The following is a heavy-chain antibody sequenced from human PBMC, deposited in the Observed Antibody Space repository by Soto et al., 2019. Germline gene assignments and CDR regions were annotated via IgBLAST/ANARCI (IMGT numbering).Heavy chain of an antibody. CDR2: IDSRGRTL. Sequence: GGSLRLSCVASGFTFSDYSMSWIRQAPGKGPEWLAFIDSRGRTLSYADSVRGRLTISRDNAENSVYLQMDSLRADDTAVYYCARQAARNYIDSWGQGNSVTVSS. CDR3: ARQAARNYIDS. CDR1: GFTFSDYS. V-gene: IGHV3-11*01. D-gene: IGHD6-6*01. J-gene: IGHJ4*02.